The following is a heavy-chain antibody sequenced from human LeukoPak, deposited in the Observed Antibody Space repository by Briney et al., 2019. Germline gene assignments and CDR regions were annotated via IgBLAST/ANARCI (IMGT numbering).Heavy chain of an antibody. CDR2: INQGGSDK. D-gene: IGHD1-14*01. Sequence: GGSLRLSCAASGFTFSGHWMSWVRQAPGKGLEWVANINQGGSDKYYVGSVKGRFTISRDNANNLLYLQMNSLRGEDTAVYYCTRDRSRAEDDWGQGTLVTVSS. CDR3: TRDRSRAEDD. J-gene: IGHJ4*02. CDR1: GFTFSGHW. V-gene: IGHV3-7*01.